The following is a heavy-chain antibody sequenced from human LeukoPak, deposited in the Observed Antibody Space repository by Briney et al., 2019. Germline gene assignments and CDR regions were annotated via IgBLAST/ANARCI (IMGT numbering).Heavy chain of an antibody. CDR3: TKVMEQQLVSTDY. D-gene: IGHD6-6*01. CDR2: IRYDGSNE. Sequence: PGGPLRLSCAASGFTFSTYGMHWVRQAPSKGLEWVAFIRYDGSNENYTDSVKGRFTISRDNSKNTVYLQMNSLRTEDTAIYYCTKVMEQQLVSTDYWGQGTLVTVSS. CDR1: GFTFSTYG. V-gene: IGHV3-30*02. J-gene: IGHJ4*02.